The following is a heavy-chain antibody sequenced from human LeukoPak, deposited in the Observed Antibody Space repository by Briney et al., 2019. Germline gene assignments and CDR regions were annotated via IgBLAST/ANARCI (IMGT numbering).Heavy chain of an antibody. D-gene: IGHD1-14*01. CDR3: AKDPSVNLYYFDY. CDR2: ISGSGGST. Sequence: GGSLRPSCAASGFTFSSYAMSWVRQAPGKGLEWVSAISGSGGSTYYADSVKGRFTISRDNSKNTLYLQMNSLRAEDTAVYYCAKDPSVNLYYFDYWGQGTLVTVSS. CDR1: GFTFSSYA. V-gene: IGHV3-23*01. J-gene: IGHJ4*02.